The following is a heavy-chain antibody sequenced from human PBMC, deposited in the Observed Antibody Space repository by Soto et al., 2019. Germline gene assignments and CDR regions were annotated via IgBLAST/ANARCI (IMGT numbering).Heavy chain of an antibody. J-gene: IGHJ4*02. V-gene: IGHV5-10-1*01. D-gene: IGHD3-22*01. CDR1: GYSFTIYW. Sequence: PGESLKISCKGSGYSFTIYWISWVRQMPGKGLEWMGRIDPSDSYTNYSPSFQGHVTISADKSISTAYLQWSSLKASDTAMYYCATYYYDSSRYYYYFDYWGQGTLVTVSS. CDR3: ATYYYDSSRYYYYFDY. CDR2: IDPSDSYT.